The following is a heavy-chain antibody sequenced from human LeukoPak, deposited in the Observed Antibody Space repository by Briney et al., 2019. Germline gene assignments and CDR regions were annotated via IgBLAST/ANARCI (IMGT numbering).Heavy chain of an antibody. CDR3: ASGARSTFDY. CDR1: GFTFSDYF. D-gene: IGHD4-17*01. Sequence: GGSLRLSCAASGFTFSDYFMTWIRQAPGKGLEWMSYTSKSGNNIYYADSVKGRFTISRDNAKNSLFLQLDSLRVEGTAVYYCASGARSTFDYWGQGTLVTVSS. V-gene: IGHV3-11*01. CDR2: TSKSGNNI. J-gene: IGHJ4*02.